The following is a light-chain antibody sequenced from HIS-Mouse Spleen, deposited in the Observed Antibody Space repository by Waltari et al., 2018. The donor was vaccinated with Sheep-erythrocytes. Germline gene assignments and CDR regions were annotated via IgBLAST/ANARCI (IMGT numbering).Light chain of an antibody. V-gene: IGLV2-11*01. CDR1: SSDVGGYNY. Sequence: LTQPRSVSGSPGQSVTISCTGTSSDVGGYNYVSCYQQHPGKPPKLMIYDVSNRPSGVPDRFSGSKSGNTASLTISGLQAEDEADYYCCSYAGSYNHVFATGTKVTVL. J-gene: IGLJ1*01. CDR2: DVS. CDR3: CSYAGSYNHV.